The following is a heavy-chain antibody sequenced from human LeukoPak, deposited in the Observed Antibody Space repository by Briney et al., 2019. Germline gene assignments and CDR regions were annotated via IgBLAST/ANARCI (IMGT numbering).Heavy chain of an antibody. CDR1: GFTVSSNY. J-gene: IGHJ6*02. CDR3: AKVPRDCSGGSCYPYYGMDV. D-gene: IGHD2-15*01. V-gene: IGHV3-53*01. Sequence: PRGSLRLSCAASGFTVSSNYMSWVRQAPGKGLEWVSVIYSGGSTYSADSVKGRFTISRDNSKNTLYLQMNSLRAEDTAVYYCAKVPRDCSGGSCYPYYGMDVWGQGTTVTVSS. CDR2: IYSGGST.